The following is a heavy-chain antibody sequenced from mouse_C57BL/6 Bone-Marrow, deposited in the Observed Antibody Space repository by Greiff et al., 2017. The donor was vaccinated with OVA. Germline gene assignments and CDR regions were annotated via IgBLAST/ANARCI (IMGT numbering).Heavy chain of an antibody. V-gene: IGHV1-80*01. J-gene: IGHJ2*01. CDR1: GYAFSSYW. CDR3: ARYGGDYYGSSLDY. CDR2: IYPGDGDT. D-gene: IGHD1-1*01. Sequence: VQLQQSRAELVKPGASVKISCKASGYAFSSYWMNWVKQRPGKGLEWIGQIYPGDGDTNYNGKFKGKATLTADKSSSTAYMQLSSLTSEDSAVYFCARYGGDYYGSSLDYWGQGTTLTVSS.